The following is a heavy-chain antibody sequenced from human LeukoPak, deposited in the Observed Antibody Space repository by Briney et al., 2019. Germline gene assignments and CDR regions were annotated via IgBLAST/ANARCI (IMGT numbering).Heavy chain of an antibody. D-gene: IGHD3-3*01. CDR3: ATDLSVLRFLEWLPPTDY. J-gene: IGHJ4*02. V-gene: IGHV3-11*04. Sequence: GGSLRLSCAASGFTFSDYYMSWIRQAPGKGLEWVSYISGSGSTIYYAGSVKGRFTISRDNAKNSLYLQMNSLRAEDTAVYYCATDLSVLRFLEWLPPTDYWGQGTLVTVSS. CDR2: ISGSGSTI. CDR1: GFTFSDYY.